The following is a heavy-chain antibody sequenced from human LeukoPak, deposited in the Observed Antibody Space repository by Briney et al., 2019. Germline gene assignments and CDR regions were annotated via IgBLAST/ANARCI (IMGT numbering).Heavy chain of an antibody. J-gene: IGHJ4*02. CDR1: GFTFSSYG. CDR3: ARLVWDTTMADGDIDS. V-gene: IGHV3-33*01. D-gene: IGHD5-18*01. CDR2: IWSDGTNR. Sequence: GGSLRLSCAASGFTFSSYGMHWVRQTPGKGLEWVTIIWSDGTNRYYADSVKGRFTISRDNSKDTLYLQMNSLRAEDTAVYYCARLVWDTTMADGDIDSWGQGTLLIVSS.